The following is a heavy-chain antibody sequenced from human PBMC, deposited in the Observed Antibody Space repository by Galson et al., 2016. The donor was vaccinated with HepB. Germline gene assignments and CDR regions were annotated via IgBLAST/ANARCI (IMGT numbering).Heavy chain of an antibody. D-gene: IGHD3-10*02. CDR3: AKRHEYCPPVGCSVDY. CDR2: ISRSGDST. J-gene: IGHJ4*02. CDR1: GFTFRNYG. V-gene: IGHV3-23*01. Sequence: SLRLSCAASGFTFRNYGMTWVRQAPGKGLEVVSSISRSGDSTDYADSVKGRFTISRDSANNMLFLQMTSLRADDTAVYYCAKRHEYCPPVGCSVDYWGQGTLVSVSS.